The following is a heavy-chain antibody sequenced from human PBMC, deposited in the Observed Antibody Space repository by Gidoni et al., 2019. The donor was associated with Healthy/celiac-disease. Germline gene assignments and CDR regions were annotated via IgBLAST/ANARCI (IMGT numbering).Heavy chain of an antibody. CDR2: IIPIFGTA. V-gene: IGHV1-69*01. D-gene: IGHD6-19*01. Sequence: VQLVQSGAEVKKPGSSVKVSCKASGGTFSSYAISWVRQAPGQGLDWMGGIIPIFGTANYAQKFQGRVTITADESTSTAYMELSSLRSEDTALYYCAREGRGSSGWYWGQGTLVTVSS. J-gene: IGHJ4*02. CDR1: GGTFSSYA. CDR3: AREGRGSSGWY.